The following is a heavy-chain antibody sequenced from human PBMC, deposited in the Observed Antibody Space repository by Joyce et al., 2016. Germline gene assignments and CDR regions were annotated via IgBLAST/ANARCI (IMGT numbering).Heavy chain of an antibody. CDR1: GCSVSRKY. D-gene: IGHD3-10*01. CDR2: MYSGGRT. J-gene: IGHJ6*02. CDR3: ARGGYYGSGRPWMDV. V-gene: IGHV3-53*01. Sequence: EVQLVESGGGLIQPGGSLRLSCAASGCSVSRKYMSWVSQAPGKGLEWVSIMYSGGRTAYADSVKGRFTISRDSSKNTVSLQMNSLRVEDTAVYYCARGGYYGSGRPWMDVWGQGTTVTVSS.